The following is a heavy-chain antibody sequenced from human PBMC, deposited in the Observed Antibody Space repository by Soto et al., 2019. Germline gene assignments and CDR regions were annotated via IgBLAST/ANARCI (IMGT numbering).Heavy chain of an antibody. V-gene: IGHV3-30*18. CDR1: GFTFSSYG. CDR2: ISYDGSNK. J-gene: IGHJ4*02. D-gene: IGHD4-17*01. Sequence: QVQLVESGGGVVQPGRSLRLSCAASGFTFSSYGMHWVRQAPGKGLEWVAVISYDGSNKYYADSVKGRFTISRDNSKNTRYLQMNSLRAEDTAVYYCAKDGSDGDYLSYFDYWGQGSLVTVSS. CDR3: AKDGSDGDYLSYFDY.